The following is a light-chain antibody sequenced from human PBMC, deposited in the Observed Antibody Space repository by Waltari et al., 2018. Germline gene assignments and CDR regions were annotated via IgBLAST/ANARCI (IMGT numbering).Light chain of an antibody. V-gene: IGKV3-11*01. CDR1: QSVSSY. Sequence: EIVLTQSPATLSLSPGERATPPCRASQSVSSYLAWYQQKPGQAPRLLIYDASNRATGIPARFSGSGSGTDFTLTISSLEPEDFAVYYCQQRSNWPPGTFGGGTKVEIK. J-gene: IGKJ4*01. CDR2: DAS. CDR3: QQRSNWPPGT.